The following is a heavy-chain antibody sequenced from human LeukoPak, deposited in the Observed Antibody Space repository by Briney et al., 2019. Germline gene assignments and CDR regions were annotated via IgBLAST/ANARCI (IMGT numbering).Heavy chain of an antibody. CDR3: ARAQGGSSDAFDI. J-gene: IGHJ3*02. V-gene: IGHV3-21*01. CDR2: ISSSSSYI. CDR1: GFTFSSYS. D-gene: IGHD1-26*01. Sequence: GGSLRLSCAASGFTFSSYSMNWVRQAPGKGLEWVSSISSSSSYIYYADSVKGRFTISRDNAKNSLYLQMSSLRAEDTAVYYCARAQGGSSDAFDIWGQGTMVTVSS.